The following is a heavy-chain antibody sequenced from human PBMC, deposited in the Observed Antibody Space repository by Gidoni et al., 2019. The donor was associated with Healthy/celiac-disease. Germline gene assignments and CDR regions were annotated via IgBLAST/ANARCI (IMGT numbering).Heavy chain of an antibody. CDR1: GGSISSYY. CDR3: ARTYDYPTYYYGMDV. CDR2: IYYSGST. J-gene: IGHJ6*02. Sequence: QVQLQESGPGLVKPSETLSLTCTVSGGSISSYYWSWIRHPPGKGLEWIGYIYYSGSTNYNPSLKSRVTISVDTSKNQFSLKLSSVTAADTAVYYCARTYDYPTYYYGMDVWGQGTTVTVSS. D-gene: IGHD4-17*01. V-gene: IGHV4-59*01.